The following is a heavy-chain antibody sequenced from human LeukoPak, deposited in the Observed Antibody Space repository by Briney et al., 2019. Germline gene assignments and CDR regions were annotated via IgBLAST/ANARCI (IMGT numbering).Heavy chain of an antibody. V-gene: IGHV1-18*01. J-gene: IGHJ5*02. CDR3: ARDYYGSGSYYKGNWFDP. CDR2: ISAYNGNT. Sequence: ASVTVSCKASGYTFISYGISWVRQAPGQGLEWMGWISAYNGNTNYAQKLQGRVTMTTDTSTSTAYMELRSLRSDDTAVYYCARDYYGSGSYYKGNWFDPWGQGTLVTVSS. CDR1: GYTFISYG. D-gene: IGHD3-10*01.